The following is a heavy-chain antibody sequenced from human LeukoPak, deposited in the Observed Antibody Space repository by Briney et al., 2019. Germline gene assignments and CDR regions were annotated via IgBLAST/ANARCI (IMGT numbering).Heavy chain of an antibody. J-gene: IGHJ3*02. CDR3: AKNTAPLGGAFDI. D-gene: IGHD3-16*01. CDR2: ISGSGGSA. Sequence: GGSLRLSCAASGFTFNSYAMSWVRQAPGTGLEWVSTISGSGGSAYSADSVKGQFTISRDNSKNTLYLQMKSLRAEDTALYYCAKNTAPLGGAFDIWGQGTMVTVSS. CDR1: GFTFNSYA. V-gene: IGHV3-23*01.